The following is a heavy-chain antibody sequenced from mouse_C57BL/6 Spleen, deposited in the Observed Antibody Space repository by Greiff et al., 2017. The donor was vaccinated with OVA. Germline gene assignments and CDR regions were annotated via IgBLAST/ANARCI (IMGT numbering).Heavy chain of an antibody. J-gene: IGHJ3*01. CDR2: ISYDGSN. V-gene: IGHV3-6*01. CDR1: GYSITSGYY. Sequence: EVKLVESGPGLVKPSQSLSLTCSVTGYSITSGYYWNWIRQFPGNKLEWMGYISYDGSNNYNPSLKNRISITRDTSKNQFFLKLNSVTTEDTATYYCARDTDGNYRFAYWGQGTLVTVSA. CDR3: ARDTDGNYRFAY. D-gene: IGHD2-1*01.